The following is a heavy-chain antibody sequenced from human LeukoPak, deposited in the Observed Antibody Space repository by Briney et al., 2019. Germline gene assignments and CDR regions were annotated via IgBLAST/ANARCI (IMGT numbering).Heavy chain of an antibody. J-gene: IGHJ4*02. Sequence: ASVKVSCKASGYTFTSYGISWVRQAPGQGLEWMGWISAYNGATNYAHKFQGRVTMTTDTPTTTAYMELRSLRSDDTAVYYCARETYCSGGSCYFDYWGQGTLVTVSS. D-gene: IGHD2-15*01. V-gene: IGHV1-18*01. CDR1: GYTFTSYG. CDR2: ISAYNGAT. CDR3: ARETYCSGGSCYFDY.